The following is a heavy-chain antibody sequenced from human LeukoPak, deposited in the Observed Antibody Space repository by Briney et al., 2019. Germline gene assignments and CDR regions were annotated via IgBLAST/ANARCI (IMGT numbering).Heavy chain of an antibody. J-gene: IGHJ4*02. CDR1: GGSFSGYY. CDR2: IYYSGST. V-gene: IGHV4-34*01. D-gene: IGHD2-8*01. CDR3: ASSQYTNGFDY. Sequence: PSETLSLTCAVYGGSFSGYYWSWIRQPPGKGLEWIGSIYYSGSTYYNPSLKSRVTISVDTSKNQFSLKLSSVTAADTAVYYCASSQYTNGFDYWGQGTLVTVSS.